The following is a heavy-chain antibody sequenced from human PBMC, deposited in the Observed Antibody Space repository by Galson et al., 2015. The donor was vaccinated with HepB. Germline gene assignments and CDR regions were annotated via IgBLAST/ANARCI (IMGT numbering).Heavy chain of an antibody. Sequence: SVKVSCKASGYSFTSSAIHWVRQAPGQRLEWMGWINGANGNTKYSQKFQGRVTITRDTSASTAHIELSSLRNEDTAVYYCAREGAIAPGATGVLGYWGQGALVTVSS. J-gene: IGHJ4*02. CDR3: AREGAIAPGATGVLGY. CDR1: GYSFTSSA. CDR2: INGANGNT. V-gene: IGHV1-3*01. D-gene: IGHD6-13*01.